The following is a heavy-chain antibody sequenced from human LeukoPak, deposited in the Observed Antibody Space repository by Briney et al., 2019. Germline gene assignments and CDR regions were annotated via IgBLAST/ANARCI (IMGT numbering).Heavy chain of an antibody. CDR3: ASGSSSGGGFDY. D-gene: IGHD6-6*01. V-gene: IGHV1-8*01. CDR2: MNPNSGNT. CDR1: GYTFTSYD. J-gene: IGHJ4*02. Sequence: GASVKVSCKASGYTFTSYDINWVRQATGQGLEWMGWMNPNSGNTGYAQKFQGRVTMTRNTSISTAYMELSGLRSEDTAVYYCASGSSSGGGFDYWGQETLVTVSS.